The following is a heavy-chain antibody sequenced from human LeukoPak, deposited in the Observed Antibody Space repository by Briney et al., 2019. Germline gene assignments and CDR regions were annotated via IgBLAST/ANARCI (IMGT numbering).Heavy chain of an antibody. J-gene: IGHJ4*02. CDR1: GFTFSSYS. Sequence: PGGSLRLSCAASGFTFSSYSMNWVRQAPGKGLEWVSSISSSSYIYYADSVKGRFTISRDNAKNSLYLQMNSLRAEDTAVYYCARDSVGDTTDYWGQGTLVTVSS. CDR2: ISSSSYI. D-gene: IGHD1-26*01. CDR3: ARDSVGDTTDY. V-gene: IGHV3-21*01.